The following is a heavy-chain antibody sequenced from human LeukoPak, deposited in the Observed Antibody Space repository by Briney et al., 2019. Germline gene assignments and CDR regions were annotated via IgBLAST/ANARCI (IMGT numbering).Heavy chain of an antibody. D-gene: IGHD3-10*01. CDR3: AKRGVVIRVILVGFHKQAYYFDS. Sequence: GGSLRLSCAVSGITLSNYGMSWVRQAPGKGLQCVAGISDTGGTITYADSVSGRFTISRDNAKNTLYLQMNSLRAEDTAVYFCAKRGVVIRVILVGFHKQAYYFDSWGHGALVTVSS. CDR1: GITLSNYG. J-gene: IGHJ4*03. V-gene: IGHV3-23*01. CDR2: ISDTGGTI.